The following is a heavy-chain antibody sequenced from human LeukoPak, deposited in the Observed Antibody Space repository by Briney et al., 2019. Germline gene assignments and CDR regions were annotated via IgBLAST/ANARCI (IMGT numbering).Heavy chain of an antibody. CDR2: INISGTNT. V-gene: IGHV3-48*04. CDR1: GFTFSSYS. J-gene: IGHJ5*02. CDR3: ATDGAGFDT. Sequence: GGSLRLSCAASGFTFSSYSMNWVRQAPGKGLEWISYINISGTNTHYADSVKGRFTISRDNAKKSLYLEMNNLRAEDTAVYYCATDGAGFDTWGQGVLVTVSS.